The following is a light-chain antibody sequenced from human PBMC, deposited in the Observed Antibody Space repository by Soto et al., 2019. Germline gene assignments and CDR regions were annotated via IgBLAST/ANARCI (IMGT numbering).Light chain of an antibody. V-gene: IGKV3-20*01. J-gene: IGKJ1*01. CDR2: DVS. Sequence: EIVLTQSPGTLSLSPGERATLSCRSSHSVSSNYLAWYQQKPGQAPRLLIYDVSSRATGIPDRFSGSGSGTAFNLTISRLEPVDFAVYYCQQYGISPTFGQGTKVEIK. CDR1: HSVSSNY. CDR3: QQYGISPT.